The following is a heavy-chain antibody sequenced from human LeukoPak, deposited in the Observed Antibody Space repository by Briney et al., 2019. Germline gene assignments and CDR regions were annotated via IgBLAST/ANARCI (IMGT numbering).Heavy chain of an antibody. D-gene: IGHD4-17*01. CDR3: AKEYGDFRGFDF. Sequence: GMSLRLSCAASGFTFSSYGMHWVRQAPGKGLEWVAVISPDRSGKHYVDSVKGRFTISRDNSKNTLYLQMNNMRSEDTAVYYCAKEYGDFRGFDFWGQGTLVTVSS. J-gene: IGHJ4*02. CDR1: GFTFSSYG. CDR2: ISPDRSGK. V-gene: IGHV3-30*18.